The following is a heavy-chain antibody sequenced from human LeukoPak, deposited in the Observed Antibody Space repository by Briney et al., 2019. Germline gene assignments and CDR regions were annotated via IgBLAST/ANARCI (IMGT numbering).Heavy chain of an antibody. CDR1: GYTFTGYY. Sequence: ASVKVSCKASGYTFTGYYMHWVRQAPGQGLEWMGWINPNSGGTNYAQKFQGRVTMTRDTSISTAYMELSRLRSDDTAVYYCARDQTEYCSSTSCHAVYYMDVWGKGTTVTISS. CDR2: INPNSGGT. J-gene: IGHJ6*03. CDR3: ARDQTEYCSSTSCHAVYYMDV. D-gene: IGHD2-2*01. V-gene: IGHV1-2*02.